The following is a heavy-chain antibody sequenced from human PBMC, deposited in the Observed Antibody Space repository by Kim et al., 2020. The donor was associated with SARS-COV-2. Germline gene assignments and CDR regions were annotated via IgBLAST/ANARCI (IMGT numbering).Heavy chain of an antibody. CDR3: ARVSAGGENCFDY. J-gene: IGHJ4*02. D-gene: IGHD3-16*01. Sequence: YSQKFQGRVTITRDTAASTAYMELSSLRSEDTAVYYCARVSAGGENCFDYWGQGTLVTVSS. V-gene: IGHV1-3*01.